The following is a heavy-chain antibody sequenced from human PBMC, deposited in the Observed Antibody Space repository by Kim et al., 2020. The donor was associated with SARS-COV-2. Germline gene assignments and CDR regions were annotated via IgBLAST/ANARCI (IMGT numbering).Heavy chain of an antibody. Sequence: SETLSLTCAVYGGSFSGYYWSWIRQPPGKGLEWIGEINHSGSTNYNPSLKSRVTISVDTSKNQFSLKLSSVTAADTAVYYCARVWVAATWGLYYFDYWGQGTLVTVSS. V-gene: IGHV4-34*01. CDR3: ARVWVAATWGLYYFDY. J-gene: IGHJ4*02. D-gene: IGHD2-15*01. CDR2: INHSGST. CDR1: GGSFSGYY.